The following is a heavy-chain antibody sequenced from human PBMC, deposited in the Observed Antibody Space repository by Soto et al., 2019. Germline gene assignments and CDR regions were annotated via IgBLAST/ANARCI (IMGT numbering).Heavy chain of an antibody. J-gene: IGHJ4*01. Sequence: SETLSVTCTVSGGSISSSSYYWGWIRQPPGKGLEWIGSIYYSGSTYYNPSLKSRVTISVDTSKNQFSLKLSSVTAADTAVYYCARPSSGYYYGCYYFDYWGHGTLVTVSS. V-gene: IGHV4-39*01. CDR3: ARPSSGYYYGCYYFDY. CDR1: GGSISSSSYY. D-gene: IGHD3-22*01. CDR2: IYYSGST.